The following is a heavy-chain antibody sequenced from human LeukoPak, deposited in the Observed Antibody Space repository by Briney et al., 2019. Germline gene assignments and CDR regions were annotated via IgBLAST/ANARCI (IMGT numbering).Heavy chain of an antibody. CDR3: AKEYLGYFDWLLS. D-gene: IGHD3-9*01. Sequence: SETLSLTCAVSGGSISSSNWWSWVRQPPGKGLEWIGEIYHSGSTNYNPSLKSRVTISVDKSKNQFSLKLSSVTAEDTAVYYCAKEYLGYFDWLLSWGQGTLVTVSS. CDR1: GGSISSSNW. V-gene: IGHV4-4*02. CDR2: IYHSGST. J-gene: IGHJ4*02.